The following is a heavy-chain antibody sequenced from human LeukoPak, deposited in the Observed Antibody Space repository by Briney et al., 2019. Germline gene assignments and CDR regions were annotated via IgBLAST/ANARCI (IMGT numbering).Heavy chain of an antibody. CDR2: IYASGST. J-gene: IGHJ4*02. D-gene: IGHD1-26*01. V-gene: IGHV4-4*07. CDR3: ARGGPYDSGSFYFDY. CDR1: GGSISSHY. Sequence: SETLSLTCTVSGGSISSHYWNWIRQPAGKGLEWIGRIYASGSTNYNPSLKSRVTMSLDTSKDQFSLKLNSVTAADTAVYYCARGGPYDSGSFYFDYWGQGTLVTVSS.